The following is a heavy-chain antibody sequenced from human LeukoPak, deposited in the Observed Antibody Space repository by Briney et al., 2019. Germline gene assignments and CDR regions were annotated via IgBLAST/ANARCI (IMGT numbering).Heavy chain of an antibody. D-gene: IGHD6-13*01. CDR1: GFTFTSYW. Sequence: GGSLRLSCAASGFTFTSYWIHWVRQAPGKGLVWVSRINSDGSSASYADSVKGRFTISRDDAKNTLYLQMNSLRAEDTAVYYCAVGAAGLDYWGQGTQVTVSS. CDR2: INSDGSSA. V-gene: IGHV3-74*01. CDR3: AVGAAGLDY. J-gene: IGHJ4*02.